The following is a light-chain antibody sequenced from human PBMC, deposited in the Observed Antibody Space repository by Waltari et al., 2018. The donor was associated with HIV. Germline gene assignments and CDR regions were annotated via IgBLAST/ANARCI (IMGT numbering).Light chain of an antibody. J-gene: IGKJ1*01. CDR1: QTISSY. CDR3: QQTYITPWT. CDR2: TAS. Sequence: DIQMTQSPSSLSASVGDRVTITCRATQTISSYLNWYQQRPGKAPNLLIFTASTLQSGVPSRFSGSGSGTDFTLTISRLQPEDIATYYCQQTYITPWTFGQGTKVEV. V-gene: IGKV1-39*01.